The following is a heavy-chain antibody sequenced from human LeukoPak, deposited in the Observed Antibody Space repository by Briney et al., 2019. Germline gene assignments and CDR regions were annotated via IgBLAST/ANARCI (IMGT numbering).Heavy chain of an antibody. V-gene: IGHV4-4*02. J-gene: IGHJ4*02. CDR3: ARDILDIVVVPAAIPGFDY. CDR1: GGSISSSNW. D-gene: IGHD2-2*03. CDR2: IYHSGST. Sequence: SGTLSLTCAVSGGSISSSNWWSWVRQPPGKGLEWIGSIYHSGSTYYNPSLKSRVTISVDTSKNQFSLKLSSVTAADTAAYYCARDILDIVVVPAAIPGFDYWGQGTLVTVSS.